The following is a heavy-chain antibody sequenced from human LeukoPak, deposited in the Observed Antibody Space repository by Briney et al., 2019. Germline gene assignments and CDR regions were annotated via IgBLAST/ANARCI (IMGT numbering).Heavy chain of an antibody. V-gene: IGHV3-23*01. J-gene: IGHJ4*02. CDR3: AKDLHYYDSSGYYYDYFDY. D-gene: IGHD3-22*01. Sequence: SGGSLRLSCAASGFTFSSYAMSWVRQAPGKGLEWVSAISGSGGSTYYADSVKGRFTISRDNSKNTLYLQMNSLRAEDTAVYYCAKDLHYYDSSGYYYDYFDYWGQGTLVTVSS. CDR1: GFTFSSYA. CDR2: ISGSGGST.